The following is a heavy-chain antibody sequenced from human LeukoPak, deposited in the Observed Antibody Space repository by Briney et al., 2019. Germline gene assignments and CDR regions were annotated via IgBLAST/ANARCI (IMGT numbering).Heavy chain of an antibody. CDR3: ARGRLAVAGPFDY. CDR2: IYYSGST. D-gene: IGHD6-19*01. V-gene: IGHV4-31*03. Sequence: PSETLSLTCTVSGGSISSGGYYWSWIRQHPGKGLEWIGYIYYSGSTYYNPSLKSRVTISVDTSKNQFSLKLSSVTAADTAVYHCARGRLAVAGPFDYWGQGTLVTVSS. J-gene: IGHJ4*02. CDR1: GGSISSGGYY.